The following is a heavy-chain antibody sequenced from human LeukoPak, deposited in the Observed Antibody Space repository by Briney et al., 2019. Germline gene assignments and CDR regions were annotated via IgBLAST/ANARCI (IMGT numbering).Heavy chain of an antibody. Sequence: PSETLSLTCTVSGGSISSYYWSWIRQPPGKGLEWIGYIYYSGSTNYNPSLKSRVTISVDTSKNQFSLKLSSVTAADAAVYYCARVYYSSSYDYWYFDLWGRGTLVTVSS. V-gene: IGHV4-59*01. CDR3: ARVYYSSSYDYWYFDL. CDR2: IYYSGST. CDR1: GGSISSYY. J-gene: IGHJ2*01. D-gene: IGHD6-13*01.